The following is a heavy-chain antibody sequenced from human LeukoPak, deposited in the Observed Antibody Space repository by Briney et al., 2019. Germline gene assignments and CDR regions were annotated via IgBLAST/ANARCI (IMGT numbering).Heavy chain of an antibody. Sequence: PSETLSLTCTVSGGSISSGSYYWSWIRQPAGKGLEWIGRIYTSGSTNYNPSLKSRVTISVDTSKNQFSLKLSSVTAADTAGYYCASEVIAVAAALGFDYYYYMDVWGKGTTVTVSS. D-gene: IGHD6-19*01. CDR2: IYTSGST. V-gene: IGHV4-61*02. J-gene: IGHJ6*03. CDR3: ASEVIAVAAALGFDYYYYMDV. CDR1: GGSISSGSYY.